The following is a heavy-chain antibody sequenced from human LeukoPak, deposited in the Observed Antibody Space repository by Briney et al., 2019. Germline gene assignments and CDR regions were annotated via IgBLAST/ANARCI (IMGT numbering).Heavy chain of an antibody. CDR3: ARGNYDFWSGYRFDY. V-gene: IGHV3-7*01. Sequence: ETLSLTCTVSGGSISSYYWSWIRQAPGKGLEWVANIKQDGSEKYYVDSVKGRFTISRDNAKNSLYLQMNSLRAEDTAVYYCARGNYDFWSGYRFDYWGQGTLVTVSS. CDR1: GGSISSYY. J-gene: IGHJ4*02. D-gene: IGHD3-3*01. CDR2: IKQDGSEK.